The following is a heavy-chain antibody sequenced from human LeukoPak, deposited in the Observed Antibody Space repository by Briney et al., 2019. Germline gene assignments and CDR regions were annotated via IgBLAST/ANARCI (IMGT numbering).Heavy chain of an antibody. D-gene: IGHD6-19*01. CDR1: GFTFSDYY. CDR2: ISSSGSTI. Sequence: AGGSLRLSCAASGFTFSDYYMSWIRQAPGKGLEWVSYISSSGSTIYYADSVKGRFTISRDNAKNSLCLQMNSLRAEDTAVYYCARARSSGWSDPGYFDYWGQGTLVTVSS. CDR3: ARARSSGWSDPGYFDY. V-gene: IGHV3-11*01. J-gene: IGHJ4*02.